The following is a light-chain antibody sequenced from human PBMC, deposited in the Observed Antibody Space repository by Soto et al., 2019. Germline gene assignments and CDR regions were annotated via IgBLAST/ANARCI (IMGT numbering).Light chain of an antibody. CDR1: QSVLYSSNNKNY. V-gene: IGKV4-1*01. Sequence: DIVMTQSPDSLAVSLGERATINCKSSQSVLYSSNNKNYLAWYQQRPGQPPKLLIYWASTRESGVPDRFSGSGSGTDFTLTFSSLKAEDVAVYSCQQYYITPRTFGQGTKVKI. CDR3: QQYYITPRT. J-gene: IGKJ1*01. CDR2: WAS.